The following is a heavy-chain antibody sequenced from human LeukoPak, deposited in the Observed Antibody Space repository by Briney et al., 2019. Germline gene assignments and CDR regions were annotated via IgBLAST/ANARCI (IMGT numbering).Heavy chain of an antibody. CDR2: DNTDGSTP. Sequence: PGGSLRLSCAASGFTFSSYWMHWVRQAPGKGLVWVSRDNTDGSTPTYADSVKGRFTISRDNAKNTLYLQMNSLGAEDTAVYYCVRDRGSYSDYWGQGTLVTVSS. CDR3: VRDRGSYSDY. D-gene: IGHD3-16*01. J-gene: IGHJ4*02. V-gene: IGHV3-74*01. CDR1: GFTFSSYW.